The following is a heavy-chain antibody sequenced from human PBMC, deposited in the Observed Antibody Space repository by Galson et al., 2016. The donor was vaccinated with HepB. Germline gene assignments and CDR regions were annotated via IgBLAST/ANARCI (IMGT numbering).Heavy chain of an antibody. CDR3: AKEVGYRNTWYPFDY. J-gene: IGHJ4*02. CDR2: INPNNGDT. Sequence: SVKVSCKASGYSFIDQYMHWVRQAPGQGLEWMGWINPNNGDTNYAQKFQGWVTMTRDTSSSTAYMEVRRLKPDDTAVYYCAKEVGYRNTWYPFDYWGQGSLVTVSS. V-gene: IGHV1-2*04. CDR1: GYSFIDQY. D-gene: IGHD6-13*01.